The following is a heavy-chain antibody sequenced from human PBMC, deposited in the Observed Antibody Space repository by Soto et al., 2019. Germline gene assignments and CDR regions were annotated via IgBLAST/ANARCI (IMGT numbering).Heavy chain of an antibody. CDR1: GGSFSGYY. J-gene: IGHJ4*02. D-gene: IGHD5-18*01. CDR3: ATATNIQLWLGPYFDY. Sequence: SETLSLTCAVYGGSFSGYYWSWIRQPPGKGLEWIGEINHSGSTNYNPSLKSRVTISVDTSKNQFSLKLSSVTAADTAVYYCATATNIQLWLGPYFDYWGQGTLVTVSS. CDR2: INHSGST. V-gene: IGHV4-34*01.